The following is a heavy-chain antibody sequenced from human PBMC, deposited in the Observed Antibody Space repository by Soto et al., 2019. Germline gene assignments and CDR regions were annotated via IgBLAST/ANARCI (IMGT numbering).Heavy chain of an antibody. V-gene: IGHV3-33*01. CDR3: ARDEEYCSGGSCYTQSSVPGD. CDR1: GFTFSSYG. D-gene: IGHD2-15*01. J-gene: IGHJ4*02. Sequence: QVQLVESGGGVVQPGRSLRLSCAASGFTFSSYGRHWVRQAPGKGLEWVAVIWYDGSNKYYADSVKCRFTISRDNSKNTLYLQMNSLRDEDTAVYYCARDEEYCSGGSCYTQSSVPGDWGQGTLVTVSS. CDR2: IWYDGSNK.